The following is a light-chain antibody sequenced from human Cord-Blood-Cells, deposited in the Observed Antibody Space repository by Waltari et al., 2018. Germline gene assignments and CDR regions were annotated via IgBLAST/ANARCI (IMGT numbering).Light chain of an antibody. CDR3: AAWDDSLSGPV. CDR1: SSNIGSHY. J-gene: IGLJ3*02. Sequence: QSVLHQPPSASGTPGQTVPIPCSGSSSNIGSHYLYWYQQLPGTAPKHSLYRNKPRPSGVPDRFSGSKSGTSASLAISGLRSEDEADYYCAAWDDSLSGPVFGGGTKLTVL. V-gene: IGLV1-47*01. CDR2: RNK.